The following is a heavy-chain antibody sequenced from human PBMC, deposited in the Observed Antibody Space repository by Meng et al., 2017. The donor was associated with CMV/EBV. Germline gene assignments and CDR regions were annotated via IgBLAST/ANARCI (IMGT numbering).Heavy chain of an antibody. D-gene: IGHD3-10*01. CDR2: IYYSGST. Sequence: QPMEPAQVLVKASETLSPTCTFPGGSLSSSSYYWGWFRQPPWKGLEWIGSIYYSGSTYYNPSLKSRVTISVDTSKNQFSLKLSSVTAADTAVYYCASLAGDYWGQGTLVTVSS. CDR3: ASLAGDY. J-gene: IGHJ4*02. V-gene: IGHV4-39*07. CDR1: GGSLSSSSYY.